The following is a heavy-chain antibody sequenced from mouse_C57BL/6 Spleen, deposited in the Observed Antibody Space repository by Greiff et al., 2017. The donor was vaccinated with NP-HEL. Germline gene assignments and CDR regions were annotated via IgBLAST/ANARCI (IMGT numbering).Heavy chain of an antibody. J-gene: IGHJ4*01. D-gene: IGHD2-3*01. CDR1: GFTFSDYG. CDR2: ISSGSSTI. V-gene: IGHV5-17*01. Sequence: EVQRVESGGGLVKPGGSLKLSCAASGFTFSDYGMHWVRQAPEKGLEWVAYISSGSSTIYYADTVKGRFTISRDNAKNTLFLQMTSLRSEDTAMYYCAKIYDGYFLYAMDYWGQGTSVTVSS. CDR3: AKIYDGYFLYAMDY.